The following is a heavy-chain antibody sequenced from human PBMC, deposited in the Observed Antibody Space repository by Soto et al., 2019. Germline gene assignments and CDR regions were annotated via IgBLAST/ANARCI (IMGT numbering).Heavy chain of an antibody. Sequence: HITLKESGPTLVKPTQSLTLTCTFSGFSVSTDGVPVGWIRQSPGKPLEWLALVYWNDDKRYSPSLNNRLTLTREASKVQVVLTITNMDPLDTATYFCVHSTRWLERPNLGYWFFDLWGPGTLVTVSS. CDR3: VHSTRWLERPNLGYWFFDL. V-gene: IGHV2-5*01. D-gene: IGHD2-15*01. J-gene: IGHJ2*01. CDR2: VYWNDDK. CDR1: GFSVSTDGVP.